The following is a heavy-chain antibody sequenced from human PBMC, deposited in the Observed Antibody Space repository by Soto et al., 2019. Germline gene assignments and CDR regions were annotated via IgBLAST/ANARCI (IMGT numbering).Heavy chain of an antibody. D-gene: IGHD5-18*01. V-gene: IGHV4-59*01. Sequence: PSETLSLTCTVSGGSIRSYYWTWIRQPPGKGLEWVGYIFYSGSTFYNPSLKSRVTISIHTSKSQFSLQLTSVTAADTAVYYCARGAADTAMVDSWGQGTLVTVSS. CDR1: GGSIRSYY. CDR2: IFYSGST. J-gene: IGHJ4*02. CDR3: ARGAADTAMVDS.